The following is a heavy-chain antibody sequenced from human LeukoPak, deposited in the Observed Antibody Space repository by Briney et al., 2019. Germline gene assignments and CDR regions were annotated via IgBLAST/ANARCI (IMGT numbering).Heavy chain of an antibody. D-gene: IGHD5-18*01. Sequence: GGSLRLSCAASGFTFSSDAMRWVRQAPGKGLEWVSAISSTGGSTYYADSVRGRFIISRDNAKNSLYLQMNSLRAEDTAVYYCARNKKGDRYTYGHDYWGQGTLVTVSS. V-gene: IGHV3-23*01. CDR1: GFTFSSDA. CDR2: ISSTGGST. J-gene: IGHJ4*02. CDR3: ARNKKGDRYTYGHDY.